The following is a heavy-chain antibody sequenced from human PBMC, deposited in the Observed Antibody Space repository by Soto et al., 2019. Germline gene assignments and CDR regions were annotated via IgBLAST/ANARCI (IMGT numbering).Heavy chain of an antibody. CDR2: MHHSGSS. Sequence: QVQLQQSGPGLVEPSGTLSLTCAVSGGSVNSPNWWNWVRQPPGTGLEWIGEMHHSGSSNYNPSLKTRLTLSVDKSNNELSMNLNSVTAADTAIYYCGRANSSGSPIDSWGQGILVTVSS. J-gene: IGHJ4*02. V-gene: IGHV4-4*02. CDR3: GRANSSGSPIDS. D-gene: IGHD6-19*01. CDR1: GGSVNSPNW.